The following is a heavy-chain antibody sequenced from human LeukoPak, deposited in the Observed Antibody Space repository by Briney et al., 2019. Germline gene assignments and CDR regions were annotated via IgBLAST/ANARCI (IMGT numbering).Heavy chain of an antibody. CDR1: GFTFSSYV. CDR2: ISGSSGTT. Sequence: PGGSLRLSCTASGFTFSSYVMSLVRQAPGKGLECVSLISGSSGTTHYADSVKGRFTISRDNSKNTLYLQMNSLRAEDTAVYYCAKDPTFAYYFDSWGQGTLVTVSS. D-gene: IGHD2-21*01. J-gene: IGHJ4*02. V-gene: IGHV3-23*01. CDR3: AKDPTFAYYFDS.